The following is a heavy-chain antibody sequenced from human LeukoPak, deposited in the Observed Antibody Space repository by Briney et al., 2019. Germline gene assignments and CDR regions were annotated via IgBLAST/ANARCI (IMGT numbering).Heavy chain of an antibody. CDR3: AKDSAYYYGSGSYPDY. D-gene: IGHD3-10*01. Sequence: GGSLRLSCAASGFTFSSYGMHWVRQAPGKGLEWVAVISYDGSNKYYADSVKGRFTISRDNSKNTLYLQMNSLRAEDTAVYYCAKDSAYYYGSGSYPDYWGQGTLVTVSS. CDR1: GFTFSSYG. J-gene: IGHJ4*02. CDR2: ISYDGSNK. V-gene: IGHV3-30*18.